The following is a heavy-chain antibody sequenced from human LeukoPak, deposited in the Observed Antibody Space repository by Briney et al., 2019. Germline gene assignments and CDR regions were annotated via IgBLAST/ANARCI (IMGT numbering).Heavy chain of an antibody. J-gene: IGHJ3*02. CDR3: ARERRDAFDI. V-gene: IGHV3-23*01. Sequence: GGSLRLSCAASGFTFSSYAMSWVRQAPGKGLEWVSAISGSGDTTQYADSVKGRFTISRDNSKDTLYLQMNSLRAEDTAVYYCARERRDAFDIWGQGTMVTVSS. CDR2: ISGSGDTT. CDR1: GFTFSSYA.